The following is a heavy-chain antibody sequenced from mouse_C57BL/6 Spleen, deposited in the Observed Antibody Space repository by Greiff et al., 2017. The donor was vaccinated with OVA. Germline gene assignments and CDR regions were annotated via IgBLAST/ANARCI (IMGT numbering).Heavy chain of an antibody. Sequence: EVNVVESGGGLVKPGGSLKLSCAASGFTFSDYGMHWVRQAPEKGLEWVAYISSGSSTNYYADTVKGRFTISRDNAKNTLFLQMTSLRSEDTAMYYCAKEVYGSSFGCWGQGTTLTVST. CDR2: ISSGSSTN. J-gene: IGHJ2*01. D-gene: IGHD1-1*01. CDR1: GFTFSDYG. V-gene: IGHV5-17*01. CDR3: AKEVYGSSFGC.